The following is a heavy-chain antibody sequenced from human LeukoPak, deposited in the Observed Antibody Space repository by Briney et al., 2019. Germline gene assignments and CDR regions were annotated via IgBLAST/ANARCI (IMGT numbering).Heavy chain of an antibody. CDR2: IYSSVST. Sequence: SETLSLTCTVSGGSISSNAYYWAWIRQPPGKGLEWIGSIYSSVSTYYNPSLKSRVTISVDTSKNEFSLRLSSVTAADTALYYCAYSGSYGHLGYWGQGIPVTVSS. CDR1: GGSISSNAYY. V-gene: IGHV4-39*01. CDR3: AYSGSYGHLGY. J-gene: IGHJ4*02. D-gene: IGHD1-26*01.